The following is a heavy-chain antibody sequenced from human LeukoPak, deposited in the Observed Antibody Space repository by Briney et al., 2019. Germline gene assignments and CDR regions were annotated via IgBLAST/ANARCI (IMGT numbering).Heavy chain of an antibody. J-gene: IGHJ4*02. CDR1: GYTFINFF. Sequence: ASVKVSCKASGYTFINFFMHWVRQAPGQGLEWMGWINPNSGGTNLAQKFQGRVTMTRDTSISTAYMELSSLRSDDTAVYFCARRTEGGSGWDLTYWGQGTLVTVSS. CDR3: ARRTEGGSGWDLTY. CDR2: INPNSGGT. V-gene: IGHV1-2*02. D-gene: IGHD6-19*01.